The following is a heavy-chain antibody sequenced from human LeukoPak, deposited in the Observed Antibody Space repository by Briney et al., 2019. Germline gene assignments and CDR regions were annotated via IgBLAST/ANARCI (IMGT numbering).Heavy chain of an antibody. Sequence: PSETLSLTCTVSGGSISSYYWSWIRQPPGKGLGWIGYIYYSGSTNYNPSLKSRVTTSVDTSKNQFSLKLSSVTAADTAVYYCARHPSYYDRIDYWGQGTLVTVSS. CDR2: IYYSGST. V-gene: IGHV4-59*08. D-gene: IGHD3-22*01. CDR1: GGSISSYY. CDR3: ARHPSYYDRIDY. J-gene: IGHJ4*02.